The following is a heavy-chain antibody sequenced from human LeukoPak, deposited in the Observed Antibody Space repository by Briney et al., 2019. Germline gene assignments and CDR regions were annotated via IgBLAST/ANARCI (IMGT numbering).Heavy chain of an antibody. CDR3: AKDLQYVVGATNLDY. J-gene: IGHJ4*02. V-gene: IGHV3-30*02. CDR2: IRYDGSNK. D-gene: IGHD1-26*01. CDR1: GFTFSSYG. Sequence: GGSLRLSCAASGFTFSSYGMHWVRQAPGKGLEWVAFIRYDGSNKYYADSVKGRFTISRDNSKNTLYLQMNSLRAEDTAVYYCAKDLQYVVGATNLDYWGQGTLVTVSS.